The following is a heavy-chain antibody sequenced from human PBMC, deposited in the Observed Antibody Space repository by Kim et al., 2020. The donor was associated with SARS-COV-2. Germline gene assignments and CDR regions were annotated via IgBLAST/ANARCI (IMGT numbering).Heavy chain of an antibody. CDR1: GFTFSSYD. CDR3: ARGRDSSSWPYNWFDP. Sequence: GGSLRLSCAASGFTFSSYDMHWVRQATGKGLEWVSAIGTAGDTYYPGSVKGRFTISRENAKNSLYLQMISLRAGDTAVYYCARGRDSSSWPYNWFDPWGQGTLVTVSS. D-gene: IGHD6-13*01. V-gene: IGHV3-13*01. CDR2: IGTAGDT. J-gene: IGHJ5*02.